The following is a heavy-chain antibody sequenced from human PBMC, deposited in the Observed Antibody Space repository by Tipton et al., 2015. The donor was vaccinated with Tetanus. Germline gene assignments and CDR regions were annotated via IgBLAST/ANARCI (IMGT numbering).Heavy chain of an antibody. V-gene: IGHV1-69*09. CDR3: AREQGYFDY. CDR2: IIPSLETA. J-gene: IGHJ4*02. Sequence: QVQLVQSGAEVKKPGSSVTVSCKVSGGSFRNYAITWVRQAPGQGLEWMGRIIPSLETADYSPNLQGRLTVTADKSTTTAYMELSSLGSDDTAVYFCAREQGYFDYWGQGTLVTVSS. CDR1: GGSFRNYA.